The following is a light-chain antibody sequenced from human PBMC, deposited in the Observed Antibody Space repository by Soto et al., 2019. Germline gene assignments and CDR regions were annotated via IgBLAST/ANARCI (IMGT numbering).Light chain of an antibody. V-gene: IGKV1-5*03. J-gene: IGKJ1*01. CDR3: QQYHRYWAWT. Sequence: DIQMTQSPSTLSASVGDRVTITCRASQSISSWLAWYQQKPGKAPKLLIYKASSLESGVPSRFSGSGSGTEFTLTISSLQPDDFATYYCQQYHRYWAWTFGQGTKVDIK. CDR1: QSISSW. CDR2: KAS.